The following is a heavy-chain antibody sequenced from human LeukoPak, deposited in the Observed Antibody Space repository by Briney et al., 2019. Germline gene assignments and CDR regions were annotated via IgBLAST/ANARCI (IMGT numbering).Heavy chain of an antibody. V-gene: IGHV4-39*01. CDR2: IYNSANT. J-gene: IGHJ3*02. CDR1: GDSISSSSYC. Sequence: PSETLSLTCTVSGDSISSSSYCWDWIRQPPGKGLEWIGNIYNSANTHYNPSLKTRITMSVDTSKNQFPLKLNSVTAADTGIYYCARHSRSAYTGYENAFDIWGQGTMVTVSS. D-gene: IGHD5-12*01. CDR3: ARHSRSAYTGYENAFDI.